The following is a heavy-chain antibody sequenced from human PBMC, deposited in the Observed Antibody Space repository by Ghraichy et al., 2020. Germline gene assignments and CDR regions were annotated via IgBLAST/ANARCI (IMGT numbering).Heavy chain of an antibody. CDR1: GESFHRYY. V-gene: IGHV4-34*01. CDR3: ARGPGRYDPGYAFDS. J-gene: IGHJ4*03. Sequence: SETLSLTCAVGGESFHRYYWSWIRQSPGTGLQWIGETMLGGYTSYSPSFASRVSISINTSDTSDTRFSLRLTSVTAADTAIYYCARGPGRYDPGYAFDSWGPGTRVTVSS. CDR2: TMLGGYT. D-gene: IGHD3-10*01.